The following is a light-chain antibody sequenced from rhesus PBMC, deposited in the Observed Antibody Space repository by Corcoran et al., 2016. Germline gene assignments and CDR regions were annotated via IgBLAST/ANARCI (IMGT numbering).Light chain of an antibody. CDR1: QGISSW. J-gene: IGKJ2*01. V-gene: IGKV1-21*01. Sequence: DIQMTQSPSSLSASVGDRVTITCRASQGISSWLAWYQQKPGTAPKLLIYKASSLQSGVPSRFSGSGSGTDFNRTSSSLQPEDFATYYCQQYNSAPYSFGQGTKVEIK. CDR3: QQYNSAPYS. CDR2: KAS.